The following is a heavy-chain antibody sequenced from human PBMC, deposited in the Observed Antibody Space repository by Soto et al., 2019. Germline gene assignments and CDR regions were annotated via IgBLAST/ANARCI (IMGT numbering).Heavy chain of an antibody. Sequence: GGSLILSCAASGFTFSSYAMSGVRLAPGKGLEWVSSISGSGGTTYYADSVKGRFTISRDNSKNTLYLQMSSLRAEDTAVYYCAKDHYCGGGTCAHLSCGQGTPVTVSA. CDR1: GFTFSSYA. CDR2: ISGSGGTT. J-gene: IGHJ1*01. CDR3: AKDHYCGGGTCAHLS. D-gene: IGHD2-15*01. V-gene: IGHV3-23*01.